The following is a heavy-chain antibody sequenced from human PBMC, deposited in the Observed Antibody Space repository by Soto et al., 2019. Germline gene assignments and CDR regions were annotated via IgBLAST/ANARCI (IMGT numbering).Heavy chain of an antibody. CDR2: ISYDGSNK. J-gene: IGHJ6*02. V-gene: IGHV3-30-3*01. D-gene: IGHD3-22*01. Sequence: GGSLRLSCAASGFTFSSYAMHWVRQAPGKGLEWVAVISYDGSNKYHADSVKGRFTISRDNSKNTLYLQMNSLRAEDTAVYYCARGDDYYDSSGYSGNLYGMDVWGQGTTVTVAS. CDR3: ARGDDYYDSSGYSGNLYGMDV. CDR1: GFTFSSYA.